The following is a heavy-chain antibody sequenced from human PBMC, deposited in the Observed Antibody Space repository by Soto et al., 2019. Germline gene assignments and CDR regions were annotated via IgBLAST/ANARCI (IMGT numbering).Heavy chain of an antibody. V-gene: IGHV4-59*01. CDR3: ARVPHSSSPSFDY. CDR2: IYYSGST. CDR1: GGSISSYY. D-gene: IGHD6-6*01. J-gene: IGHJ4*02. Sequence: PSETLSLTCTVSGGSISSYYWSWIRQPPGKGLEWIGYIYYSGSTNYNPSLKSRVTISVDTSKNQFSLKLSSVTAADTAVYYCARVPHSSSPSFDYWGQGTLVTSPQ.